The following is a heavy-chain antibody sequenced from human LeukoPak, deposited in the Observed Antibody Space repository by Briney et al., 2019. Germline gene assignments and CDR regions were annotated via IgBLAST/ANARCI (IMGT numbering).Heavy chain of an antibody. CDR2: IRTTAEGAKYA. CDR1: GFSFTDYP. Sequence: GGSLRLSCATSGFSFTDYPMNWVRQAPGKGLEWIANIRTTAEGAKYAYYADSVKGRVTISRDDGKNTLYLHMNSLRDDDTAVYYCATDQRYAFDYWGQGILVTVSS. V-gene: IGHV3-48*02. J-gene: IGHJ4*02. D-gene: IGHD3-9*01. CDR3: ATDQRYAFDY.